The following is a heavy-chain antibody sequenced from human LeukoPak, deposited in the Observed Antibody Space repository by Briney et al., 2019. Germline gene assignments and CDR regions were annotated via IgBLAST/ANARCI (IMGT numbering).Heavy chain of an antibody. D-gene: IGHD5-24*01. J-gene: IGHJ4*02. CDR3: AKGTRRDGYNADY. CDR1: GFTFSSYA. CDR2: ISGSGGST. V-gene: IGHV3-23*01. Sequence: GGSLRLSCAASGFTFSSYAMSWVRQAPGKGLEWVSAISGSGGSTNYADSVKGRFTISRDNSKNTLYLQMNSLRAEDTAVYYCAKGTRRDGYNADYWGQGTLVTVSS.